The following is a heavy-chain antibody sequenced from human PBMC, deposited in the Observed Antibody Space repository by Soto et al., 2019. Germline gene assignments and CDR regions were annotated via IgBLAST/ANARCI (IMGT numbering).Heavy chain of an antibody. Sequence: QVQLVQSGAEVRKPGASVKVSCQAFGYTFTAHTMHWVRQAPGQRLEWMGWINADSGNTKYSQKVQGRVTITWDTSASTAYMQLSSLRSEDTAVYYCARGGHRQPWLEGAPDFWGQGTLVTVSS. D-gene: IGHD5-18*01. CDR1: GYTFTAHT. CDR3: ARGGHRQPWLEGAPDF. J-gene: IGHJ4*02. CDR2: INADSGNT. V-gene: IGHV1-3*01.